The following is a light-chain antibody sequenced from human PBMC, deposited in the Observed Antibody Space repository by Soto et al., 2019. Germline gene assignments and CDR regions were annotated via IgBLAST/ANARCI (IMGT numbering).Light chain of an antibody. CDR2: DVS. Sequence: DIQMTQSPTTLSASVGDRVTITCRASQNVTNRLAWFQQRQGKGSKLLMYDVSTLESGVPSRFSGSGSGTEFTLTVSSLQPDDFAPYYCHQYNSYTWTFGQGTTVDI. CDR3: HQYNSYTWT. V-gene: IGKV1-5*01. J-gene: IGKJ1*01. CDR1: QNVTNR.